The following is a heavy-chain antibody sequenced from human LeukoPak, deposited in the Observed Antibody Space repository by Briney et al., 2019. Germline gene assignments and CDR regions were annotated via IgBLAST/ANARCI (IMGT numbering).Heavy chain of an antibody. V-gene: IGHV6-1*01. CDR1: GDSVSGNRVA. CDR2: TYYRSKWCN. J-gene: IGHJ3*01. CDR3: SRDLGGAFDV. Sequence: SQSLSLTCVISGDSVSGNRVAWSWIRQSPXRGLEWLGRTYYRSKWCNDYAVSVKSRISINPDTSKNQFSLQLNFVTPEDTAVYYCSRDLGGAFDVWGQGTMVTVSS.